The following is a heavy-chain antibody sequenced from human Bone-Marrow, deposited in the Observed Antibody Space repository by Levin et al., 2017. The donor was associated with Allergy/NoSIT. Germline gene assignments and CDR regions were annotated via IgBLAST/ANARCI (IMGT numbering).Heavy chain of an antibody. D-gene: IGHD6-19*01. CDR2: ISPDGNKG. V-gene: IGHV3-33*05. Sequence: GGSLRLSCAASGFIFGSFGMHWVRQAPGEGLEWVSFISPDGNKGYHSDSVKGRFTISRDNSKNTLHLQMNSLRAEDTAVYYCVRGYSSGWEPFEYWGQGTLVTVSS. J-gene: IGHJ4*02. CDR1: GFIFGSFG. CDR3: VRGYSSGWEPFEY.